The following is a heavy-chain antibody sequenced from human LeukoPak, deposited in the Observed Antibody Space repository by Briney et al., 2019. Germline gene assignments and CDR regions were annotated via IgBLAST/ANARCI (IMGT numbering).Heavy chain of an antibody. Sequence: ESLKISCKGSGYSFTSYWIGWIRQPPGKGLEWIGYDYCGGNTNYDPSLKRRVTISVDTSKNQFSLTLTSVTAADTAVYFCARDHFGSLDSWGQGILVTVSS. J-gene: IGHJ4*02. CDR3: ARDHFGSLDS. CDR2: DYCGGNT. D-gene: IGHD3-10*01. V-gene: IGHV4-59*01. CDR1: GYSFTSYW.